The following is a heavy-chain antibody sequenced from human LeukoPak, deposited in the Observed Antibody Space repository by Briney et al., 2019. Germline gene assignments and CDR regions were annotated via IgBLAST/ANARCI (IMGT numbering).Heavy chain of an antibody. CDR1: GFTFSIYA. CDR2: ISGSGGST. V-gene: IGHV3-23*01. D-gene: IGHD5-18*01. Sequence: GGSLRLSCAASGFTFSIYAMSWVRQAPGKGLEWVSAISGSGGSTYYADSVKGRFTISRDNSKNTLYLQMNSLRAEDTAVYYCAKDPVGGYSYGSSDYWGQGTLVTVSS. J-gene: IGHJ4*02. CDR3: AKDPVGGYSYGSSDY.